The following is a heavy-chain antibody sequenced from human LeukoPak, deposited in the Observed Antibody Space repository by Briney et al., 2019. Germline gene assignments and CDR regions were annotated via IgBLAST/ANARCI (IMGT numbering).Heavy chain of an antibody. CDR1: GFTFSSDG. CDR3: ARDKSPHDDSSGHDY. J-gene: IGHJ4*02. CDR2: ISSSSSYI. D-gene: IGHD3-22*01. V-gene: IGHV3-21*01. Sequence: GGSLRLSCAASGFTFSSDGMNWVRQAPGKGLEWVSSISSSSSYIYYADSVKGRFTISRDNAKNSLYLQMNSLRAEDTAVYYCARDKSPHDDSSGHDYWGQGTLVTVSS.